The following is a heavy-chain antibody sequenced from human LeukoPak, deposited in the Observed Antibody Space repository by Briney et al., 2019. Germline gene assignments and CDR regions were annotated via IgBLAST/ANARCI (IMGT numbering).Heavy chain of an antibody. J-gene: IGHJ6*03. CDR3: ARDLRSYSSGWYDYYYNYMDV. Sequence: GGSLRLSCAASGFTFGSYAMSWVRQAPGKGLEWVSAISGSGGSTYYADSVKGRFTISRDNAKNSLFLQMDSLRAEDTAVYYCARDLRSYSSGWYDYYYNYMDVWGKGTTVTVSS. V-gene: IGHV3-23*01. CDR2: ISGSGGST. D-gene: IGHD6-19*01. CDR1: GFTFGSYA.